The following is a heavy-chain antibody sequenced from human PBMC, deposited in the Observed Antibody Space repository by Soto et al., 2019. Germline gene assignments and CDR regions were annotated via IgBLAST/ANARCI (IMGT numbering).Heavy chain of an antibody. Sequence: GWSLRLSCASSVFTFISYAMSWVRQAPGKGLEWVSAISGSGGSTYYADSVKGRFTISRDNSKNTLYLQMNSLRAEDTAVYYCASDSGGATIRNYYYYGMDVWGQGTTVTVSS. D-gene: IGHD5-12*01. V-gene: IGHV3-23*01. J-gene: IGHJ6*02. CDR3: ASDSGGATIRNYYYYGMDV. CDR2: ISGSGGST. CDR1: VFTFISYA.